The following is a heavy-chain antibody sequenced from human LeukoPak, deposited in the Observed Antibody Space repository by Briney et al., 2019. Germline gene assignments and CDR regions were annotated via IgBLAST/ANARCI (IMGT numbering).Heavy chain of an antibody. CDR1: GGTFSSYA. J-gene: IGHJ4*02. V-gene: IGHV1-69*05. Sequence: GASVKVSCKASGGTFSSYAISWVRQAPGQGLEWMGGIIPIFGTANYAQKFQGRVTITTDESTSTAYMELSSLRSEDTAVYYCARAQYYYDSSGYYYPDYFDYWGQRTLVTVSS. D-gene: IGHD3-22*01. CDR2: IIPIFGTA. CDR3: ARAQYYYDSSGYYYPDYFDY.